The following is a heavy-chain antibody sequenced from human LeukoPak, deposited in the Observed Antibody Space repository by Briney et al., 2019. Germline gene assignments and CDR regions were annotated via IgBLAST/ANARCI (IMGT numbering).Heavy chain of an antibody. CDR1: GDNFYRYG. Sequence: ASVKVSCKGSGDNFYRYGVNGVRQAPGQGLEWGWGISTYDGNTFYAQKFEGRVTMTTDTYTNTVYMDLRSLRSDDTAVYYCARDLEHCRNIICSNSAYWGQGTLVTVSS. V-gene: IGHV1-18*01. CDR3: ARDLEHCRNIICSNSAY. CDR2: ISTYDGNT. D-gene: IGHD2-2*01. J-gene: IGHJ4*02.